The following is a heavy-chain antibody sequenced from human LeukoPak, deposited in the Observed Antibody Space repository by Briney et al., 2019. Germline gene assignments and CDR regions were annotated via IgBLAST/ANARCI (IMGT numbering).Heavy chain of an antibody. Sequence: GGSLRLSCAASGFSFSSYGMHWVRQAPGKGLEWVTVISYDGSDKYYGHSVKGRFTISRDNSKNTLYLQMNSLRADDTAVYYCARSPGPAAAAPGYFQHWGQGTLVTVSS. V-gene: IGHV3-30*03. D-gene: IGHD6-13*01. CDR1: GFSFSSYG. J-gene: IGHJ1*01. CDR2: ISYDGSDK. CDR3: ARSPGPAAAAPGYFQH.